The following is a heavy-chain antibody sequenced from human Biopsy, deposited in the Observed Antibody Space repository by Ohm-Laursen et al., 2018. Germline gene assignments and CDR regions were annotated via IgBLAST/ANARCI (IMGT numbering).Heavy chain of an antibody. CDR2: IYYSGST. D-gene: IGHD5-12*01. V-gene: IGHV4-59*01. Sequence: SDTLSLTCTVSGVSISTYYWSWIRQSPGRGLEWIAYIYYSGSTDYSPSLKSRVTISLDTSKNQFSLKLSSVTAADTAIYYCAREAIGVATAFDIWGQGTMATVSS. CDR3: AREAIGVATAFDI. J-gene: IGHJ3*02. CDR1: GVSISTYY.